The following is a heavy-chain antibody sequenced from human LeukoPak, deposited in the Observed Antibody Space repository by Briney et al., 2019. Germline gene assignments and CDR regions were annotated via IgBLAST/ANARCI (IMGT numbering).Heavy chain of an antibody. CDR3: ARFALKTPPTD. CDR2: ISSSSTYI. V-gene: IGHV3-21*01. CDR1: GFTFSSYT. Sequence: PGGSLRLPCAASGFTFSSYTMNWVRQAPGKGLEWVSSISSSSTYIYYADSVKGRFTISRDNAKNSLFLQMNSLRAEDTAVYYCARFALKTPPTDWGQGTLVTVSS. J-gene: IGHJ4*02.